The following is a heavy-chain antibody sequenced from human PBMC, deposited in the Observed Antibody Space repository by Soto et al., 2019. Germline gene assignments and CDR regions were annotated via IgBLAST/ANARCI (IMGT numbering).Heavy chain of an antibody. V-gene: IGHV1-69*06. Sequence: QVQLVQSGAEVKKPGSSVKVSCKASGGTFSSYAISWVRQAPGQGLKWMGGIIPIFGTANYAQKFQGRVTITADKSTSTAYMELSSLRSEDTAVYYCARGVRGDYLYYYYGMDVWGQGTTVTVSS. J-gene: IGHJ6*02. CDR2: IIPIFGTA. D-gene: IGHD4-17*01. CDR3: ARGVRGDYLYYYYGMDV. CDR1: GGTFSSYA.